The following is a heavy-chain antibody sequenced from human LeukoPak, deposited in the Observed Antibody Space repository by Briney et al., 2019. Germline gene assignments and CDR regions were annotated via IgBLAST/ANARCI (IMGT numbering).Heavy chain of an antibody. V-gene: IGHV3-23*01. CDR3: AKDRLSSGWYLDY. Sequence: GGSLRLSCAASGFTFSDYYMTWIRQTPGKGLEWVSAISGSGGSTYYADSVKGRFTISRDNSKNTLYLQMNSLRAEDTAVYYCAKDRLSSGWYLDYWGQGTLVTVSS. D-gene: IGHD6-19*01. CDR2: ISGSGGST. J-gene: IGHJ4*02. CDR1: GFTFSDYY.